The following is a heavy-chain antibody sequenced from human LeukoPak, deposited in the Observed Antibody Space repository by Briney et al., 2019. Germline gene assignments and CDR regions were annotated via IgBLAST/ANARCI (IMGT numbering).Heavy chain of an antibody. V-gene: IGHV1-69*13. D-gene: IGHD3-9*01. Sequence: SVKVSCKASGYTFTGYYMHWVRQAPGQGLEWMGGIIPIFGTANYAQKFQGRVTITADESTSTAYMELSSLRSEDTAVYYCARGDVLRYFDWLTFFDYWGQGTLVTVSS. CDR1: GYTFTGYY. J-gene: IGHJ4*02. CDR2: IIPIFGTA. CDR3: ARGDVLRYFDWLTFFDY.